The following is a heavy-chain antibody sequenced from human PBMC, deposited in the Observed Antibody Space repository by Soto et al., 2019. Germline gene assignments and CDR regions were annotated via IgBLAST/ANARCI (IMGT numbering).Heavy chain of an antibody. CDR2: ISAYNGNT. Sequence: VQLVQSGAEVKKPGASVKVSCKASGYTFTSDGISWVRQAPGQGLEWMGWISAYNGNTNYAQKLQGRVTMTTDTSTSTAYMELRSLRSDDTAGYYCASSLLVGYGLEGESDWGQGTLVTVSS. CDR1: GYTFTSDG. CDR3: ASSLLVGYGLEGESD. J-gene: IGHJ4*02. D-gene: IGHD5-18*01. V-gene: IGHV1-18*01.